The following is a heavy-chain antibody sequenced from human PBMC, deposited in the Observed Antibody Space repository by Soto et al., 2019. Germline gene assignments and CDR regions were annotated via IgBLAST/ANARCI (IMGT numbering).Heavy chain of an antibody. CDR3: ASAWGPSYCYGMDV. J-gene: IGHJ6*02. Sequence: QVQLVQSGAEVKKPGSSVKVSCKASGGTFSSYAISWVRQAPGQGLEWMGGIIPIFGTADYAQKFQGRVAITADASTSTAYMALCSLRSEDTAVYYCASAWGPSYCYGMDVWGQGTTVTVSS. D-gene: IGHD3-16*01. V-gene: IGHV1-69*12. CDR2: IIPIFGTA. CDR1: GGTFSSYA.